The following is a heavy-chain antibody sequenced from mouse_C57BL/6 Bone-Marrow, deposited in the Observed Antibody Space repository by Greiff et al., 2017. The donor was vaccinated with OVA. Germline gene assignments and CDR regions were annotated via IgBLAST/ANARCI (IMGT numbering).Heavy chain of an antibody. CDR3: ARKNYSNYDYFDY. CDR2: ICTGGGT. V-gene: IGHV2-9-1*01. J-gene: IGHJ2*01. CDR1: GFSLTSYA. D-gene: IGHD2-5*01. Sequence: VKLMESGPGLVAPSQSLSITCTVSGFSLTSYAISWVRQPPGKGLEWLGVICTGGGTHYNSALKSRLSLSKDNHKSQVSLKMNSRQTYDTARDYCARKNYSNYDYFDYWGQGTTLTVSS.